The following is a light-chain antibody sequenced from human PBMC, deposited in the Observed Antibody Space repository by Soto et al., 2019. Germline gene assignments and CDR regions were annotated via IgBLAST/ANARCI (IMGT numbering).Light chain of an antibody. Sequence: EIVLAQSPGTPSLSPGEIATLSRRASPSVPSNYLAWYQQKPGQAPRVVVFGASTRATGIPDRFSGSGSGTDFTLTISRLEPEDFAVFYCHQYGSSPLTFGGGTKVDI. J-gene: IGKJ4*01. CDR1: PSVPSNY. CDR3: HQYGSSPLT. CDR2: GAS. V-gene: IGKV3-20*01.